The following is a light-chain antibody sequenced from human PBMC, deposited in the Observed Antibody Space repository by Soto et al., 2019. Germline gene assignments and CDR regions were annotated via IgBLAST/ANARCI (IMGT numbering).Light chain of an antibody. Sequence: QSVLTQPPSVSGAPGQRVTISCTGSSSNIGAGYDVHWYQQLPGTAPRLLIYDTNNRPSGVPDRFSGSKSGTAASLAINGLQPEDEADYYCQTYDISLTGSGVFGGGTKLTVL. J-gene: IGLJ3*02. CDR3: QTYDISLTGSGV. CDR1: SSNIGAGYD. CDR2: DTN. V-gene: IGLV1-40*01.